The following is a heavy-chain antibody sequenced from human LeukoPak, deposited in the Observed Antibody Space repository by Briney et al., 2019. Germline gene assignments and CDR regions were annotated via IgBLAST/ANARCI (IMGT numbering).Heavy chain of an antibody. Sequence: SETLSLTCAVYGGSFNGYYWGWTRQPPGKGLEWFGSISYSGGTAYNPSLRSRVTISVDTSKNQFSLKVNSVTAADTAVYYCAREVEYYDSSGYRPHAFDIWGQGTLVTVSA. CDR2: ISYSGGT. D-gene: IGHD3-22*01. CDR3: AREVEYYDSSGYRPHAFDI. CDR1: GGSFNGYY. J-gene: IGHJ3*02. V-gene: IGHV4-34*01.